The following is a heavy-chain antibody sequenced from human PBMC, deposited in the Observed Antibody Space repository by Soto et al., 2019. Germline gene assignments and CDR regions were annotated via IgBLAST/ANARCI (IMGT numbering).Heavy chain of an antibody. CDR3: ARIGSGWHDAFDI. V-gene: IGHV3-7*03. J-gene: IGHJ3*02. CDR2: IKQDGSEK. Sequence: GGSLRLSCAASGFTFSSYWMSWVRQAPGKGLEWVANIKQDGSEKYYVDSVKGRFTISRDNAKNSLYLQMNSLRAEDTAVYYCARIGSGWHDAFDIWGQGTMVTVSS. CDR1: GFTFSSYW. D-gene: IGHD6-19*01.